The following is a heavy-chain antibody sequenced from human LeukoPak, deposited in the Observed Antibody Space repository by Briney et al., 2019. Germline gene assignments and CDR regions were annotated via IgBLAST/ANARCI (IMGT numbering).Heavy chain of an antibody. V-gene: IGHV4-59*01. CDR3: ARDRTPCSGTSCPSHYFDF. CDR2: IYYSGTT. Sequence: ASETLSLTCTVSGGSISSYYWSWIRQPPGKGLEWIGYIYYSGTTNYSPSLKSRATISVDTSKNQLSLKLSSLTAADTAVYYCARDRTPCSGTSCPSHYFDFWGQGILVTVSS. CDR1: GGSISSYY. D-gene: IGHD2-2*01. J-gene: IGHJ4*02.